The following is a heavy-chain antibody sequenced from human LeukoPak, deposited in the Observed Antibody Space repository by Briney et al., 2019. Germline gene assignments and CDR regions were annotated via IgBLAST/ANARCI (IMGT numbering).Heavy chain of an antibody. CDR1: GFTFSTYY. V-gene: IGHV3-13*04. D-gene: IGHD1-26*01. CDR2: ISTTDDT. Sequence: PGGSLRLSCTASGFTFSTYYMHWVRQATGKGLEWVSAISTTDDTYYPGSVKGRFTISRENAKSSLYLQMNSLRAEDTAVNYCARGRSGSYFASWAQGTLVAVSS. CDR3: ARGRSGSYFAS. J-gene: IGHJ4*02.